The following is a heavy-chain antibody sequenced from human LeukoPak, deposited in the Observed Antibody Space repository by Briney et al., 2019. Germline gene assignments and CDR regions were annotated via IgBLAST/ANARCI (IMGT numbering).Heavy chain of an antibody. CDR2: INHSGST. CDR3: AKVSSPYSSSWYFDY. CDR1: GGSISSYY. J-gene: IGHJ4*02. V-gene: IGHV4-34*01. D-gene: IGHD6-13*01. Sequence: PSETLSLTCTVSGGSISSYYWSWIRQPPGKGLEWIGEINHSGSTNYNPSLKSRVTISVDTSKNQFSLKLSSVTAADTSVYYCAKVSSPYSSSWYFDYWGQGSLVTVSP.